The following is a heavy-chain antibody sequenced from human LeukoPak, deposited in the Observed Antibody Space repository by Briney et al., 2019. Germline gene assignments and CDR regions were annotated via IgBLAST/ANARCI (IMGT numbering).Heavy chain of an antibody. CDR1: GFTLSNYW. V-gene: IGHV3-7*01. D-gene: IGHD2-15*01. J-gene: IGHJ3*02. Sequence: LPGGSLTLSCAASGFTLSNYWMTWVRQVPGKGLEWVANMNEDGSEKNYVDSVKGRFTISRDNAKNSLYLQMNRLRAEDTAVYYCARDVSPYCSDGICYDAFDIWGQETMVTVSS. CDR2: MNEDGSEK. CDR3: ARDVSPYCSDGICYDAFDI.